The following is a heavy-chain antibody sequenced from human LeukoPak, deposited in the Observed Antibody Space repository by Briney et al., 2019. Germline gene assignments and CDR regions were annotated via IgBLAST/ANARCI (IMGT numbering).Heavy chain of an antibody. J-gene: IGHJ4*02. Sequence: PGGSLRLSCAVSGFTFTSYSMNWVRQAPGKGLEWVSYIDKSSSNIYYADSVKGRFIISRDNAKNSLYLQMNSLRDEDTAVYYCARAQKDSFYDSSGYYFDPFDYWGQGTLVTVSS. CDR3: ARAQKDSFYDSSGYYFDPFDY. V-gene: IGHV3-48*02. D-gene: IGHD3-22*01. CDR2: IDKSSSNI. CDR1: GFTFTSYS.